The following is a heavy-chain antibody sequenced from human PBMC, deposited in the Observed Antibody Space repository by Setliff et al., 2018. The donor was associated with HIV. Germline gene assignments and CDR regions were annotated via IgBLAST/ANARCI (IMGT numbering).Heavy chain of an antibody. J-gene: IGHJ4*02. CDR2: ISAHNGNT. CDR3: ARKYYDILTGYYAADY. V-gene: IGHV1-18*01. Sequence: ASVKVSCKASGYTFTSYGISWVRQAPGQGLEWMGWISAHNGNTDYAQEFQGRVSMTTDTSTTTAYMELRSLRSDDTAVYFCARKYYDILTGYYAADYWGQGTLVTVSS. D-gene: IGHD3-9*01. CDR1: GYTFTSYG.